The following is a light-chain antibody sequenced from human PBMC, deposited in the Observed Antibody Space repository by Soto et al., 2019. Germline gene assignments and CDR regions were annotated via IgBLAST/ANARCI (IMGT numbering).Light chain of an antibody. Sequence: EIGLTKSPVTLSLSPGERATLSCRASQSVSGYVAWYQQKPGQAPRLLIYDASNRATGIPARFSGSRSGAEFTLTINSLQSEDFAVYYCQPYNNWPLTFGGGTKVDIK. CDR3: QPYNNWPLT. CDR2: DAS. CDR1: QSVSGY. V-gene: IGKV3-11*01. J-gene: IGKJ4*01.